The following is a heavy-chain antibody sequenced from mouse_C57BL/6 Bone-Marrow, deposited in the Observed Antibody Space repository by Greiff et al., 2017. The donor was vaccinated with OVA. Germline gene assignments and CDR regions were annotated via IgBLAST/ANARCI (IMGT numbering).Heavy chain of an antibody. CDR1: GYAFSSSW. D-gene: IGHD2-1*01. CDR3: ARGGYYGIAY. Sequence: QVQLQQSGTELVKPGASVKISCKASGYAFSSSWMNWVKQRPGKGLEWIGRIYPGDGDTNYNGKFKGKATLTADKSSSTAYMQLSSLTSEDSAVYFCARGGYYGIAYWGQGTLVTVSA. J-gene: IGHJ3*01. CDR2: IYPGDGDT. V-gene: IGHV1-82*01.